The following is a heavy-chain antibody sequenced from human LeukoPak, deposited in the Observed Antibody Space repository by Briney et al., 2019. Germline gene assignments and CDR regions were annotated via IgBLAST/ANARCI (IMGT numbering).Heavy chain of an antibody. J-gene: IGHJ4*02. Sequence: GGTLRLSCAASGFTFSSHGMSWVRQAPGKGLEWVSAISGSGGSTYYADSVKGRFTISRDNAKNSLYLQMNSLRAEDTALYYCARDSYSGSYSYFDYWGQGTLVTVSS. V-gene: IGHV3-23*01. D-gene: IGHD1-26*01. CDR3: ARDSYSGSYSYFDY. CDR1: GFTFSSHG. CDR2: ISGSGGST.